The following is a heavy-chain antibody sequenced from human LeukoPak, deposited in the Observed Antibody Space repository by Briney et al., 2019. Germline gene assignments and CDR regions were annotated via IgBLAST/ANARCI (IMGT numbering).Heavy chain of an antibody. CDR1: GYTFTGYY. CDR2: INPNSGGT. Sequence: ASVKVSCKAFGYTFTGYYMHWVRQAPGQGLEWMGWINPNSGGTNYAQKFQGRVTMTRDTSISTAYMELSRLRSDDTAVYYCARASTFSYDSSGYYSPYDYWGQGTLVTVSS. CDR3: ARASTFSYDSSGYYSPYDY. D-gene: IGHD3-22*01. V-gene: IGHV1-2*02. J-gene: IGHJ4*02.